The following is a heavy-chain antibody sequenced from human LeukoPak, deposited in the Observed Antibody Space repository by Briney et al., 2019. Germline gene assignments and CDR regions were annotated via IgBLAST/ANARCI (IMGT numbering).Heavy chain of an antibody. D-gene: IGHD5-24*01. CDR1: GGTFSSYA. J-gene: IGHJ3*02. V-gene: IGHV1-69*04. CDR2: IIPILGIA. Sequence: GSSVEVSCKASGGTFSSYAISWVRQAPGQGLEWMGRIIPILGIANYAQKFQGRVTITADKSTSTAYMELSSLRSEDTAVYYCARGDVEMATIDAFDIWGQGTMVTVSS. CDR3: ARGDVEMATIDAFDI.